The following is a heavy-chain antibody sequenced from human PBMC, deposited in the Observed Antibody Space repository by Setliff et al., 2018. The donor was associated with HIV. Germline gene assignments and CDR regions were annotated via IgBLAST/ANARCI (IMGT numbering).Heavy chain of an antibody. V-gene: IGHV4-31*03. CDR3: AREGKTALVTKYFDY. CDR2: IDYSGSA. Sequence: PSETLSLTCTVSSGSISSGTYYWSWIRQYPGKGLEWIGYIDYSGSAFYNPSLKSRITISRDTSENQFSLKMNSVTAADTAVYYCAREGKTALVTKYFDYWGHGKLVTVSS. J-gene: IGHJ4*01. D-gene: IGHD5-18*01. CDR1: SGSISSGTYY.